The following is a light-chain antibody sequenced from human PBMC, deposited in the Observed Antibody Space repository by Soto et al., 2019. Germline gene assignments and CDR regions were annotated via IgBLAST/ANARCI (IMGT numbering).Light chain of an antibody. V-gene: IGLV2-8*01. Sequence: QSVLTQPPSASGSPGQSVTISCTGTSNDVGGYNYVSWYQQHPGKAPKLMIYEVNKRPSGVPDRFSGSKSGNTASLTVSGLQAEAEADYYCSSFAVSNSFVFGTGTKLTVL. CDR2: EVN. CDR1: SNDVGGYNY. J-gene: IGLJ1*01. CDR3: SSFAVSNSFV.